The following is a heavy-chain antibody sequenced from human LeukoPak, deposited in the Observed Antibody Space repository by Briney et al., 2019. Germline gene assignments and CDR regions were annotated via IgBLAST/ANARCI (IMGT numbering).Heavy chain of an antibody. Sequence: PSETLSLTCAVYGGSFSGYYWGWIRQPPGKGLEWIGEINHSGSTNYNPSLKSRVTISVDTSKNQFSLKLSSVTAADTAVYYCARARTWRWLQSDYFDYWGQGTLVTVSS. V-gene: IGHV4-34*01. J-gene: IGHJ4*02. CDR1: GGSFSGYY. CDR3: ARARTWRWLQSDYFDY. D-gene: IGHD5-24*01. CDR2: INHSGST.